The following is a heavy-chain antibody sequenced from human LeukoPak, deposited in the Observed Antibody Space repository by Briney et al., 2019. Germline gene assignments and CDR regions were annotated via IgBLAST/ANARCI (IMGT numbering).Heavy chain of an antibody. V-gene: IGHV3-23*01. Sequence: GGSLRLSCAASGFTFSSYGMSWVRQAPGKGLEWVSAISGSGGSTYYADSVKGRFTISRDNSKKTLYLQMNSLRAEDTAVYYCAKDSKIVGPTFRSYHYMDVWGKGTTVAVSS. J-gene: IGHJ6*03. CDR2: ISGSGGST. D-gene: IGHD1-26*01. CDR3: AKDSKIVGPTFRSYHYMDV. CDR1: GFTFSSYG.